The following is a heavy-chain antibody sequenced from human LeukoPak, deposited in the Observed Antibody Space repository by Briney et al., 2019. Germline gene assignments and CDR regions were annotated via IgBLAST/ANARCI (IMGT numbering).Heavy chain of an antibody. CDR1: RFTFSSYA. Sequence: GGSLRLSCAASRFTFSSYAMSWVRQAPGKGLEWVSVISGSGGNTYYADSVKGRFTISRDNSKNTLYLQMNSLRAEDTAVYYCAKVGLANYGDYWGQGTLVTVSS. CDR3: AKVGLANYGDY. J-gene: IGHJ4*02. CDR2: ISGSGGNT. V-gene: IGHV3-23*01.